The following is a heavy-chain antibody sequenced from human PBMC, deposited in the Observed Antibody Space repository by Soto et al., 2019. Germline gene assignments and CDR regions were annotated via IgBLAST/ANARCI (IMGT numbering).Heavy chain of an antibody. Sequence: QVQLVQSGAEVTKPGASVKVSCQTSGYTFTHHGISWVRQAPGRGLEWVGWISAFTDYTDYAQKFQGRVTLTTDKPTSTAYMELRSLTSDDTAVYYCVKYRPRLTQNMDGLFWGQGTLVTVSS. D-gene: IGHD2-2*02. CDR3: VKYRPRLTQNMDGLF. J-gene: IGHJ4*02. CDR2: ISAFTDYT. CDR1: GYTFTHHG. V-gene: IGHV1-18*01.